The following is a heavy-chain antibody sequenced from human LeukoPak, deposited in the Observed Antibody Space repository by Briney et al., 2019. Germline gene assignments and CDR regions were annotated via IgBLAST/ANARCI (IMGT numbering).Heavy chain of an antibody. V-gene: IGHV3-9*01. CDR2: ISWNSGSI. CDR3: AKGYYYGSGLFDY. J-gene: IGHJ4*02. CDR1: GFTFDDYA. Sequence: PGGSLRLSCATSGFTFDDYAMHWVRQAPGKGLEWVSGISWNSGSIGYADSVKGRFTISRDNAKNSLYLQMNSLRAEDTALYYCAKGYYYGSGLFDYWGQGTLVTVSS. D-gene: IGHD3-10*01.